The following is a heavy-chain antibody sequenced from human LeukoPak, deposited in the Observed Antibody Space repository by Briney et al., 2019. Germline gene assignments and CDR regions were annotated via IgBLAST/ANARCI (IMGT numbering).Heavy chain of an antibody. V-gene: IGHV1-2*06. CDR3: ARGYCSGGSCYSVENWFDP. CDR2: INPNSGGT. D-gene: IGHD2-15*01. J-gene: IGHJ5*02. CDR1: GYTFTGYY. Sequence: GASAKVCCKAAGYTFTGYYMFWVRQAPGQGLEWMGRINPNSGGTNYAQKFQGRVTMTRDTSICTAYMELSRLRSDDTAVYYCARGYCSGGSCYSVENWFDPWGQGTLVTVSS.